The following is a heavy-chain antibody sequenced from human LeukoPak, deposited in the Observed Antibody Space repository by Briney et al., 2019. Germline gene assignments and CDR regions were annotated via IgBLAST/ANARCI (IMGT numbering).Heavy chain of an antibody. CDR1: GFTFRNYW. Sequence: GGSLRLSCAASGFTFRNYWMSWVRQAPGTGLEWVANIKQDGSDRNYVTSVRGRFTISRDNAESSLYLQMNSLRVEDAAVYYCVRNLAVAGTCFDSWGQGTLVTVSS. D-gene: IGHD6-19*01. CDR2: IKQDGSDR. J-gene: IGHJ4*02. V-gene: IGHV3-7*03. CDR3: VRNLAVAGTCFDS.